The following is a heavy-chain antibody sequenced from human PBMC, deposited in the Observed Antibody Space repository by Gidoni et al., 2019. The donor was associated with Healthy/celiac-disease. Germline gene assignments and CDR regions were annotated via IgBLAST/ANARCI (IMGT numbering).Heavy chain of an antibody. J-gene: IGHJ4*02. V-gene: IGHV3-48*01. CDR2: LNTISSTI. Sequence: EVQLVESGGGLVQPGGSLRLSCAASGFIFSNYNLNWVRQAPGKGMSWVSYLNTISSTIYDAVSVKGRFTISRDNAKNSLYLQMNSLRAEDTAVYYCAREKRRAGDYWGQGTLVTVSS. CDR3: AREKRRAGDY. CDR1: GFIFSNYN.